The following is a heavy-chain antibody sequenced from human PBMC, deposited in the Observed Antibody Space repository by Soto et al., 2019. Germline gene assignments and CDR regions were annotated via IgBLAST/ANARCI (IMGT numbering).Heavy chain of an antibody. Sequence: EVQLVESGGGLVQPGGSLRLSCAASGFTFSSYSMNWVRQAPGKGLEWASYISSSSSTIYYADSVKGRFTISRDNAKNSLYLQMNSLRDEDTAVYYCARDIGCSGGSCYYYGMDVWGQGTTVTVSS. CDR1: GFTFSSYS. J-gene: IGHJ6*02. CDR3: ARDIGCSGGSCYYYGMDV. CDR2: ISSSSSTI. V-gene: IGHV3-48*02. D-gene: IGHD2-15*01.